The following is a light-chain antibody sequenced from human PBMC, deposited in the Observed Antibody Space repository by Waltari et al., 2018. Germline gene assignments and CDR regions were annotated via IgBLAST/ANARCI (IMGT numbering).Light chain of an antibody. V-gene: IGKV3-15*01. CDR2: VAS. CDR1: QTVSSN. CDR3: QQYNNWPLT. Sequence: EIVLTQSPATLSVSPGERATLSCRASQTVSSNLAWYQQKPGQAPRLLIYVASTRATGIPARFSGSGSGAEFTLTISSLQSEDFAVYSCQQYNNWPLTFGQGTKVEIK. J-gene: IGKJ1*01.